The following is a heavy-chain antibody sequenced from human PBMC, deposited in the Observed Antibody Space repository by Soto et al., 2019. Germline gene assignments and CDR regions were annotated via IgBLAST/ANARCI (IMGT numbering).Heavy chain of an antibody. J-gene: IGHJ3*02. V-gene: IGHV3-30-3*01. CDR1: GFTFSSYA. CDR3: ASAKAVVVAPLDI. Sequence: PGGSLRLSCAASGFTFSSYAMHWVRQAPGKGLEWVAVISYDGSNKYYADSVKGRFTISRDNSKNTLYLQMNSLRGADTAVYFCASAKAVVVAPLDIWGQGTMVTVSS. D-gene: IGHD2-15*01. CDR2: ISYDGSNK.